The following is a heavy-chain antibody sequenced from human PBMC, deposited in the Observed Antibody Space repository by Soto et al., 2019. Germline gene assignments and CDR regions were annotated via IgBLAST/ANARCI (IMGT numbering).Heavy chain of an antibody. CDR1: GFRFSGFG. CDR3: ARDLGGYVHLWDKSNY. V-gene: IGHV3-30*04. J-gene: IGHJ1*01. Sequence: QVQLVESGGGVVQPGASLTLSCAASGFRFSGFGMNWVRQAPGKGLEWVAVISFDASEKFYVDSVKGRFSIARDDSHSKVFLQMNSLRREDTGVYYCARDLGGYVHLWDKSNYWGQGTLVNVS. D-gene: IGHD5-12*01. CDR2: ISFDASEK.